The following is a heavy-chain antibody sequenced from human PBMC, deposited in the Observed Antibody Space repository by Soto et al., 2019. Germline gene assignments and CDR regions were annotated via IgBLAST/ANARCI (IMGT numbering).Heavy chain of an antibody. V-gene: IGHV4-59*01. CDR3: AKLAYTSGLDLDY. CDR2: IYYSGTA. D-gene: IGHD6-19*01. CDR1: GGSISPYY. J-gene: IGHJ4*02. Sequence: QVQLQESGPGLVKPSETLSLTCTVSGGSISPYYWSWIRQPPGKGLEWIGYIYYSGTAYYNPSLKSRVTIPVDTSQNQFSLTVNSVTAADTAVYYCAKLAYTSGLDLDYWGQGILVTVSS.